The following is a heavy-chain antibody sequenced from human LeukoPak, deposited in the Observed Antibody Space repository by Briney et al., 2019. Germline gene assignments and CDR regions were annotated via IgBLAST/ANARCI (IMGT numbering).Heavy chain of an antibody. J-gene: IGHJ6*02. Sequence: GGSLRLACAASGFTFSSYWMHWVRQAPGKGLVWVSHINTDGSSTSYADSVKGRFTISRDNAKNTLYLQMNSLRAEDTAVYYCARGGGGHSNGMDVWGQGTTVTVSS. CDR2: INTDGSST. CDR1: GFTFSSYW. CDR3: ARGGGGHSNGMDV. V-gene: IGHV3-74*01. D-gene: IGHD3-16*01.